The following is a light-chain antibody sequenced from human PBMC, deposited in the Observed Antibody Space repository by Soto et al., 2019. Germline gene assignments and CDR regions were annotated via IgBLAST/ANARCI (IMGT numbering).Light chain of an antibody. J-gene: IGKJ1*01. V-gene: IGKV3-11*01. CDR3: QQRSNWPRT. Sequence: EIVLTQSPATLSLSPGERATLSCRASQSVRSYLAWYQQTPGQAPRLLIYDASNRASGIPARFSGSGSGTDFTLTISSLEPEDFAVYYCQQRSNWPRTFGQGTEVEIK. CDR2: DAS. CDR1: QSVRSY.